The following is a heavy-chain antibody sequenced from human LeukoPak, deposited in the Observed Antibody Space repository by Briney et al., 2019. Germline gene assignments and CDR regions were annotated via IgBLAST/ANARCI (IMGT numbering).Heavy chain of an antibody. Sequence: GGSLRLSCAGSGFTFGDHAMAWVRQAPGKGLEWVGFIRNKPSGGTTEYAASVKGRFTISRDDSRRIAYMQMNSLKTEDTALYYCTRVIRGDYGNYTTWFDPWGQGTLVTVSS. CDR1: GFTFGDHA. CDR2: IRNKPSGGTT. V-gene: IGHV3-49*04. J-gene: IGHJ5*02. CDR3: TRVIRGDYGNYTTWFDP. D-gene: IGHD4-11*01.